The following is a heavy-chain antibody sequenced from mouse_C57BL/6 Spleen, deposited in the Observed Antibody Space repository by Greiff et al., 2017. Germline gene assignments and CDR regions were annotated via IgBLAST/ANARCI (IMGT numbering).Heavy chain of an antibody. CDR1: GFTFSSYA. D-gene: IGHD2-5*01. CDR2: ISDGGSYT. J-gene: IGHJ1*03. CDR3: ARAYYSNYEDWYFDV. Sequence: DVQLQESGGGLVKPGGSLKLSCAASGFTFSSYAMSWVRQTPEKRLEWVATISDGGSYTYYPDNVKGRFTISRDNAKNNLYLQMSHLKSEATAMYYCARAYYSNYEDWYFDVWGTGTTVTVSS. V-gene: IGHV5-4*01.